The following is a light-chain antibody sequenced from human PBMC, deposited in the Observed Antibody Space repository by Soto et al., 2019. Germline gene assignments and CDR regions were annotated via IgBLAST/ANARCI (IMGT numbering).Light chain of an antibody. Sequence: EIVMTQSPVILSVSPGERATLSCRASQNVNSDLAWYQQKPDQAPRILMYGASTRATDIPARISGSGSGTDFTHTISSLQSEDFAVYYCQQYNKWPPLYTFGQGTKLEIK. CDR2: GAS. CDR3: QQYNKWPPLYT. V-gene: IGKV3-15*01. CDR1: QNVNSD. J-gene: IGKJ2*01.